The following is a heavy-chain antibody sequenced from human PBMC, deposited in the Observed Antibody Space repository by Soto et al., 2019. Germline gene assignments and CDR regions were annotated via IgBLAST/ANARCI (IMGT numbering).Heavy chain of an antibody. CDR1: GFIFSYA. V-gene: IGHV3-30-3*01. CDR3: ARGRVTNDYYFDY. J-gene: IGHJ4*02. Sequence: QVQLVESGGGVVQPGRSLRLSCAASGFIFSYAMHWVRQAPGKGLEWVAIISYDESNKYYADSVKGRFTISRDNSKSTLYLQMNSLRAEDTAVYFCARGRVTNDYYFDYWGQGALVTVSS. CDR2: ISYDESNK. D-gene: IGHD1-1*01.